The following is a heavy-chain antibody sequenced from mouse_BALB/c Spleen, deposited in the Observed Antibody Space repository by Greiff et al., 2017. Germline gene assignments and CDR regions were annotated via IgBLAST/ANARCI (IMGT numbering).Heavy chain of an antibody. D-gene: IGHD2-1*01. CDR3: ARGGKQYYFDY. Sequence: QVQLKESGAELVRPGTSVKVSCKASGYAFTNYLIEWVKQRPGQGLEWIGVINPGSGGTNYNEKFKGKATLTADKSSSTAYMQLSCLTSDDSAVYFCARGGKQYYFDYWGQGTTLTVSS. J-gene: IGHJ2*01. CDR1: GYAFTNYL. CDR2: INPGSGGT. V-gene: IGHV1-54*01.